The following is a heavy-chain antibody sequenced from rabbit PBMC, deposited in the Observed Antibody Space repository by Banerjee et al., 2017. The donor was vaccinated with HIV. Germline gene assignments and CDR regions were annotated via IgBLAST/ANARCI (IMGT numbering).Heavy chain of an antibody. J-gene: IGHJ4*01. CDR3: ARDICDDYGDSGAFNL. CDR2: IYAGSSGST. Sequence: QSLEESGGDLVKPGASLTLTCTASGFSFSSSYYMCWVRQAPGKGLEWIACIYAGSSGSTYYASWAKGRFTISKTSSTTVTLQMASLTAADTATYFCARDICDDYGDSGAFNLWGPGTLVTVS. D-gene: IGHD2-1*01. V-gene: IGHV1S40*01. CDR1: GFSFSSSYY.